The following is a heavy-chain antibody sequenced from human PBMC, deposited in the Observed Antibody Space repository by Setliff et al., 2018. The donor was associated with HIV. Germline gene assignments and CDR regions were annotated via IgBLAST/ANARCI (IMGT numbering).Heavy chain of an antibody. J-gene: IGHJ6*03. Sequence: SETLSLTCSVSGGSISSGSYYWSWIRQPAGKGLEWIGHIYTSGSSTYNPSLKSRVTISRDRSKNQFSLKLSSVTAADTAVYYCARLGYCSGGTCQSEPYYYYYMDVWGKGTTVTVSS. D-gene: IGHD2-15*01. CDR1: GGSISSGSYY. V-gene: IGHV4-61*09. CDR2: IYTSGSS. CDR3: ARLGYCSGGTCQSEPYYYYYMDV.